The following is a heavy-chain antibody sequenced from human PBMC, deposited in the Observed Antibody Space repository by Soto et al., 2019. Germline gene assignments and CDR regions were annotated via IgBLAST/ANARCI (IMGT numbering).Heavy chain of an antibody. CDR2: IWYDGSNK. V-gene: IGHV3-33*01. CDR1: GFPFSSYG. Sequence: PGGSLSLSCAASGFPFSSYGMHLVSPAPGKGLEWVAVIWYDGSNKYYADSVKGRFTISRDNSKNTLYLQMNSLRAEGTAVYYCARAVMTDNWFDPWGQGNLVTVS. D-gene: IGHD2-21*01. J-gene: IGHJ5*02. CDR3: ARAVMTDNWFDP.